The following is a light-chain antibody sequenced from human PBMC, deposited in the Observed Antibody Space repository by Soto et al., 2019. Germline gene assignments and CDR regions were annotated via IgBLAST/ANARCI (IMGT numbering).Light chain of an antibody. Sequence: QSVLTQPPSVSGAPGQRVTISCTGSSSNIGAGYDVHWYQQLPGTAPKLLIYGNSNRPSGVPDRFSGSKSGTSASLAITGLQAEDEADYSCPSYGSSLSGSVFGGGTKLTVL. CDR3: PSYGSSLSGSV. V-gene: IGLV1-40*01. J-gene: IGLJ3*02. CDR1: SSNIGAGYD. CDR2: GNS.